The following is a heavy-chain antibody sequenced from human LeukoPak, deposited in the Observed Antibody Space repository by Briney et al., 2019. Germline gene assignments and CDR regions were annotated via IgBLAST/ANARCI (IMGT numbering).Heavy chain of an antibody. Sequence: GGSLRLSCAASGFTFSSFWMHWVRQAPAKGLVRVSFINTDGSSTTYADSVKGRFTVSRDNAKNTLYLQMSGLRAEDTAVYYCAREWKKTGAFDYWGQGTLVTVSS. J-gene: IGHJ4*02. D-gene: IGHD1-1*01. CDR1: GFTFSSFW. CDR3: AREWKKTGAFDY. V-gene: IGHV3-74*01. CDR2: INTDGSST.